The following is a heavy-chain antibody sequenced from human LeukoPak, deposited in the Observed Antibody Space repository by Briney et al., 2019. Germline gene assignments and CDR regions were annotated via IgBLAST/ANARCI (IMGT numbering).Heavy chain of an antibody. V-gene: IGHV1-18*01. D-gene: IGHD3-10*01. Sequence: ASVKVSCKASGYTFTSYGISWVRQAPGQGLEWTGWISAYNGNTNYAQKLQGRVTMTTDTSTSTAYMELRSLRSDDTAVYYCARDAYYYGSGGASDSSEYYYYYMDVWGKGTTVTVSS. CDR2: ISAYNGNT. CDR3: ARDAYYYGSGGASDSSEYYYYYMDV. CDR1: GYTFTSYG. J-gene: IGHJ6*03.